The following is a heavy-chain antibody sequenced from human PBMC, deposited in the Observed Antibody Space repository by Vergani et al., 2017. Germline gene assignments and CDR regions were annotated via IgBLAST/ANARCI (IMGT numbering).Heavy chain of an antibody. J-gene: IGHJ4*02. CDR2: IYHSGST. CDR3: ARGTGYYDSSGYNDY. D-gene: IGHD3-22*01. Sequence: QLQLQESGSGLVKPSQTLSLTCAVSGGSISSGGYSWSWIRQPPGKGLEWIGYIYHSGSTYYNPSLKSRVTISIDRSKNPFSLKLSSVTAADTAVYYCARGTGYYDSSGYNDYWGQGTLVTVSS. V-gene: IGHV4-30-2*01. CDR1: GGSISSGGYS.